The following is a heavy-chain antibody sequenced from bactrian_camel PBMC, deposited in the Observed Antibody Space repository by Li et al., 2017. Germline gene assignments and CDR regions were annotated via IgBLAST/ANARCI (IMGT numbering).Heavy chain of an antibody. V-gene: IGHV3S7*01. Sequence: QVQLVESGGGLVQPGGSLRLSCAASGFSFSRYAMSWVRQAPGRGLEWVSAISSDGTKPVYADHVKGRFTISRDNAKDTLYLHMNNLKPDDTAMYYWAAHATYSGGYYTPFLSSNLRYWGQGTQVTVS. CDR1: GFSFSRYA. J-gene: IGHJ4*01. CDR2: ISSDGTKP. D-gene: IGHD2*01. CDR3: AAHATYSGGYYTPFLSSNLRY.